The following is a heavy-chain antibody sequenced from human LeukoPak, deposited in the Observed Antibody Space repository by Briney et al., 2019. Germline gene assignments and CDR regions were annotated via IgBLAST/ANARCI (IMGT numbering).Heavy chain of an antibody. V-gene: IGHV4-34*01. CDR3: ARGPYSYDSTGAFDI. D-gene: IGHD3-22*01. J-gene: IGHJ3*02. CDR1: GGSFSGYY. CDR2: INHSGST. Sequence: SETLSLTCAVYGGSFSGYYWSWIRQPPGKGLEWIGEINHSGSTNYNPSLKSRVTISVDTSKNQFSLKLSSVTAADTAVYFCARGPYSYDSTGAFDIRGQGTMVTVSS.